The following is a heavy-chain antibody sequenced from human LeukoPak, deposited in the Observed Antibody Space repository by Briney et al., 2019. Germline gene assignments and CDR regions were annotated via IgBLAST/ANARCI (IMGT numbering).Heavy chain of an antibody. CDR3: AKPPIDYYYYGMDV. CDR1: GFTFSSYG. J-gene: IGHJ6*02. V-gene: IGHV3-30*18. Sequence: GGSLRLSCAASGFTFSSYGMHWVRQAPGKGLEWVAVISYDGSNKYYADSVKSRFTISRDNSKNTLYLQMNSLRAEDTAVYYCAKPPIDYYYYGMDVWGQGTTVTVSS. CDR2: ISYDGSNK. D-gene: IGHD5-24*01.